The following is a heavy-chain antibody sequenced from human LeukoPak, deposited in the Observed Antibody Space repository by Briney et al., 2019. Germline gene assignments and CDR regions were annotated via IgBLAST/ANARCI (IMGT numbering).Heavy chain of an antibody. CDR1: GGTFSSYA. CDR3: ARVDDYADY. CDR2: IIPVFGIA. V-gene: IGHV1-69*04. J-gene: IGHJ4*02. Sequence: GASVNVSCKTSGGTFSSYAISWVRQAPGQGLEWMGRIIPVFGIANYAQKFQGRVTITADKSTSTAYMELGSLRSEDTAVYYCARVDDYADYWGQGTLVTVSS. D-gene: IGHD4-17*01.